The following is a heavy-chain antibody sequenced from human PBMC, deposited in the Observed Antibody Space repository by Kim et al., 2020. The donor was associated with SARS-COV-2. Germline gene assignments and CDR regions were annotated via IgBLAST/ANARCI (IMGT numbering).Heavy chain of an antibody. CDR1: GFTFSSYG. Sequence: GGSLRLSCAASGFTFSSYGMHWVRQAPGKGLEWVAVISYDGSNKYYADSVKGRFTISRDNSKNTLYLQMNSLRAEDTAVYYCARDNYYDSSGYYLGPQGFDYWGQGTLVTVSS. V-gene: IGHV3-33*05. CDR2: ISYDGSNK. J-gene: IGHJ4*02. D-gene: IGHD3-22*01. CDR3: ARDNYYDSSGYYLGPQGFDY.